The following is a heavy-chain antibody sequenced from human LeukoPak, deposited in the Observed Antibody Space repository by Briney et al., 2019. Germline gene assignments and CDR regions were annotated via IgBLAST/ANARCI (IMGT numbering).Heavy chain of an antibody. CDR2: VKTKRHKYAT. Sequence: GGSLRLSCATSGFTFSDHYMDWVRQAPGKGVEWVGRVKTKRHKYATKYAASVKGRFTISRDDSRSSLYLQMNSLQTDDTAVYFCTRCGSRNYFGLDVWGQGTTVTVSS. D-gene: IGHD1-1*01. J-gene: IGHJ6*02. CDR3: TRCGSRNYFGLDV. CDR1: GFTFSDHY. V-gene: IGHV3-72*01.